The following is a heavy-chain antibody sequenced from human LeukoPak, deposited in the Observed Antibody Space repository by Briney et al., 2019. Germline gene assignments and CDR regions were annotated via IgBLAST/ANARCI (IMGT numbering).Heavy chain of an antibody. J-gene: IGHJ6*02. D-gene: IGHD6-19*01. CDR1: GFTFSSYG. Sequence: PGRSLRLSCAASGFTFSSYGMHWVRQAPGKGLEWVAVISYYGSNKYYADSVKGRFTISRDNSKNTLYLQMNSLRAEDTAVYYCAKDIRAAVAGYYYYGMDVWGQGTTVTVSS. V-gene: IGHV3-30*18. CDR2: ISYYGSNK. CDR3: AKDIRAAVAGYYYYGMDV.